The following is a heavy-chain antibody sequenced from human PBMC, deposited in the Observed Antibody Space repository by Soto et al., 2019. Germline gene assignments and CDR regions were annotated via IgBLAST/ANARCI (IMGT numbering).Heavy chain of an antibody. J-gene: IGHJ5*02. CDR2: IYYSGST. Sequence: PSETLSLTCPVSGGSISSYYWSWIRQPPGKGLEWIGYIYYSGSTNYNPSLKSRVTISVDTSKNQFSLKLSSVTAADTAVYYCARLFEPWGQGTLVTVSS. V-gene: IGHV4-59*01. CDR3: ARLFEP. CDR1: GGSISSYY.